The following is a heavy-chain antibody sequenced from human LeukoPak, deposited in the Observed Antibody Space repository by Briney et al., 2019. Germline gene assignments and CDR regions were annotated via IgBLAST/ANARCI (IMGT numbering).Heavy chain of an antibody. Sequence: GGSLRLSCAASGFTFSSYSMNWVRQAPGKGLEWVSSISSSSNYIYYADSVKGRFTISRDNAKNSLYLQMNSLRAEDTAVYYCASESIAARRRGYYFDYWGQGTLVTVSS. D-gene: IGHD6-6*01. CDR1: GFTFSSYS. CDR3: ASESIAARRRGYYFDY. J-gene: IGHJ4*02. CDR2: ISSSSNYI. V-gene: IGHV3-21*01.